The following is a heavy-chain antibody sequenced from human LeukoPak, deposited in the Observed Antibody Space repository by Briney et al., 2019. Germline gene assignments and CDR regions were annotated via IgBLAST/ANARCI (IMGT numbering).Heavy chain of an antibody. CDR2: IYSDGST. CDR3: ARIIASTVTAMWGLDY. D-gene: IGHD4-17*01. CDR1: GFTVSRNY. V-gene: IGHV3-53*01. Sequence: GGSLRLSCAASGFTVSRNYMSWVRQAPGKGLEWVSEIYSDGSTYYAASVKGRFSISRDNSKNTVYLQMNSLRAEDRAVYYCARIIASTVTAMWGLDYWGQGTLVTVSS. J-gene: IGHJ4*02.